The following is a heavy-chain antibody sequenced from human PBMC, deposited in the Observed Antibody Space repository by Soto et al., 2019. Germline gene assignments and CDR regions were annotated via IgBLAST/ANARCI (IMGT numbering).Heavy chain of an antibody. V-gene: IGHV6-1*01. CDR3: SPGTDLRPFDY. CDR2: TYYRSKWHS. D-gene: IGHD3-10*01. Sequence: SQTLSPTCAISWVSFSSNIAAWYCIRQSPSRGLEWLGRTYYRSKWHSDYAVSVKGRISVNPDASKNQFSLQLNSVTPEDTAVYYCSPGTDLRPFDYWGQGTLVTVSS. CDR1: WVSFSSNIAA. J-gene: IGHJ4*02.